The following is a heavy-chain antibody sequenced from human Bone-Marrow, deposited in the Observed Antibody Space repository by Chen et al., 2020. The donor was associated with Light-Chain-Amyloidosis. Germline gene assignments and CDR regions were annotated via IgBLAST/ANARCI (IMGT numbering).Heavy chain of an antibody. Sequence: QVQVVQSGAEVRKPGASVKVSCKVSGYTLSDVSMHWVRQAPGKGLEWMGGFNPEEGEIIYAQKFQGRVALTEDTSTDTAYMEMTSRRSDDTAMYYCATSNTISFEYWGQGTLVTVSS. J-gene: IGHJ4*02. D-gene: IGHD3-9*01. CDR2: FNPEEGEI. CDR3: ATSNTISFEY. V-gene: IGHV1-24*01. CDR1: GYTLSDVS.